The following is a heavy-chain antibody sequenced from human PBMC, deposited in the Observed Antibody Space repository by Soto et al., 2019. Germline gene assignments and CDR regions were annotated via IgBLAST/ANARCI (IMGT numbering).Heavy chain of an antibody. V-gene: IGHV3-23*01. J-gene: IGHJ4*02. CDR2: ISEGGDRT. CDR1: GFTFRDHP. D-gene: IGHD4-4*01. Sequence: EVQLLESGGDLVQPGGSLRLSCVGSGFTFRDHPMNWVRQAPGKGLEWVSAISEGGDRTYYADSVLGRLSISRDNSKNTLYLQMSSLRAEDTAMYYCAKYRWGATTVMSIQGGQGTLVTVSS. CDR3: AKYRWGATTVMSIQ.